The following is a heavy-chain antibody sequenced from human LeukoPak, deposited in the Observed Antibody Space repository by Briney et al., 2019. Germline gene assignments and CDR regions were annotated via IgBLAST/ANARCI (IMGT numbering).Heavy chain of an antibody. CDR3: ASFDWLLFGWFDP. D-gene: IGHD3-9*01. Sequence: GASVKVSCKASGYTFTSYGISWVRPAPGRGLEWMGWISAYNGNTNYAQKLQGRVTMTTDTSTSTAYMELRSLRSDDTAVYYCASFDWLLFGWFDPWGQGTLVTVSS. V-gene: IGHV1-18*01. CDR2: ISAYNGNT. CDR1: GYTFTSYG. J-gene: IGHJ5*02.